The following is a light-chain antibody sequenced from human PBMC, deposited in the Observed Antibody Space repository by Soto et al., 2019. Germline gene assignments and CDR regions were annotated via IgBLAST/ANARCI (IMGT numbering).Light chain of an antibody. V-gene: IGKV3-15*01. CDR3: QQYNNWPPVT. CDR1: QSISSN. Sequence: IVMTQSPATLSVSPGERATLSCKASQSISSNVAWYQQKPGQAPRLLIYGASTRATGIPARFSGSGSGTDFTLTISSLKSEDFAVYFCQQYNNWPPVTFGGGTKVDIK. J-gene: IGKJ4*01. CDR2: GAS.